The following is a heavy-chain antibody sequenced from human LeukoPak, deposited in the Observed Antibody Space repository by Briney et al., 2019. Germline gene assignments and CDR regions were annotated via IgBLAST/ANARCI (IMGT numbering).Heavy chain of an antibody. CDR1: GFTFDTFW. V-gene: IGHV3-7*01. Sequence: GGSLRLSCAASGFTFDTFWMSWVRQTPGKGLEWVANIKEDGTKKYYVDSVKGRFTISRDNAENSLYLQMNSLRAEDTAVYYCARDAAGYDPWGQGTLVTVSS. CDR3: ARDAAGYDP. D-gene: IGHD6-13*01. CDR2: IKEDGTKK. J-gene: IGHJ5*02.